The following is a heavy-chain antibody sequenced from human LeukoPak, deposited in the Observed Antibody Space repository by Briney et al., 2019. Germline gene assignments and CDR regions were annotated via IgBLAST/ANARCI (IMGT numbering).Heavy chain of an antibody. V-gene: IGHV4-31*03. J-gene: IGHJ5*02. Sequence: SQTLSLTCTVSGGSISSGGYYWSWIRQHPGKGLEWIGYIYYSGSTYYNPSLKSRVTISVDTSKNQFSLKLSSVTAADTAVYYCARWKGDILTGYYRWFDPWGQGTLVTVSS. CDR2: IYYSGST. CDR1: GGSISSGGYY. D-gene: IGHD3-9*01. CDR3: ARWKGDILTGYYRWFDP.